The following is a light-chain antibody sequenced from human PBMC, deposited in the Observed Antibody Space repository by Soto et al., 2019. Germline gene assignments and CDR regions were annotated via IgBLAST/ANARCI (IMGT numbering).Light chain of an antibody. V-gene: IGLV2-11*01. J-gene: IGLJ1*01. Sequence: QSALTQPRSVSGSPGQSVTISCTGTSSDVGTYNYVSWYQQHPGKAPKLMIYDVSQRPSGVPDHFSGSKSGNTASLTISGLQAEDEADYYCCSYAGTYSYVFGTGTKLTVL. CDR3: CSYAGTYSYV. CDR1: SSDVGTYNY. CDR2: DVS.